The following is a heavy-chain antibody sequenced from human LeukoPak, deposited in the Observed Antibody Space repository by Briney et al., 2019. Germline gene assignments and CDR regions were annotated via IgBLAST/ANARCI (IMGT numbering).Heavy chain of an antibody. CDR3: ARGDSSSGSSPAGFDY. D-gene: IGHD6-6*01. V-gene: IGHV1-18*01. Sequence: GASVKVSCTASGYTFTSYGISWVRQAPGQGLEWMGWISAYNGNTTYAQKLQGRVTMTTDTSTSTVYMELRSLRSDDTAVYYCARGDSSSGSSPAGFDYWGQGTLVTVSS. CDR1: GYTFTSYG. J-gene: IGHJ4*02. CDR2: ISAYNGNT.